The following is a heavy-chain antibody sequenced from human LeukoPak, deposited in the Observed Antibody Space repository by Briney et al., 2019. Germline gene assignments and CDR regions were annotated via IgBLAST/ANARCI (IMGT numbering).Heavy chain of an antibody. CDR3: ATPTAEDAFDI. CDR2: IYPGDSDT. D-gene: IGHD4-17*01. V-gene: IGHV5-51*01. Sequence: GESLKISCKASGSSFTSYWIGWVRQLPGKGLEWMGIIYPGDSDTRYSPSFRGQVTISADKSISTAYLQWSSLKASDSAMYYYATPTAEDAFDIWGQGTMVTVSS. J-gene: IGHJ3*02. CDR1: GSSFTSYW.